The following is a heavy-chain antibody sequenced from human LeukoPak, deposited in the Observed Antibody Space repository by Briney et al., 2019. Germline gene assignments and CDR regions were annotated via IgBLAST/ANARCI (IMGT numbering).Heavy chain of an antibody. CDR1: GGTFSSYA. Sequence: SVKVSCKASGGTFSSYAISWVRQAPGQGLEWMGRIIPILGIANYAQKFQGRVTITADKSTSTAYMELSSLRSEDTAVYYCARDGTIVAQQLVPNYCGMDVWGQGTTVTVSS. CDR3: ARDGTIVAQQLVPNYCGMDV. CDR2: IIPILGIA. D-gene: IGHD6-13*01. V-gene: IGHV1-69*04. J-gene: IGHJ6*02.